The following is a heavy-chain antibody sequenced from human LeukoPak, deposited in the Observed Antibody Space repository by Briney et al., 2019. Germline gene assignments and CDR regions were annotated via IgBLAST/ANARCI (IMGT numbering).Heavy chain of an antibody. CDR3: ARGYSGSYGSYFDY. Sequence: GASVKVSCKASGYTFTGYYIHWVRQAPGQGLEWMGWINPNSGGTDYAQKFQGSVTMTRDTSISTAYMELSRLTSDDTAVYYCARGYSGSYGSYFDYWGQGTLVTVSS. CDR2: INPNSGGT. CDR1: GYTFTGYY. D-gene: IGHD1-26*01. V-gene: IGHV1-2*02. J-gene: IGHJ4*02.